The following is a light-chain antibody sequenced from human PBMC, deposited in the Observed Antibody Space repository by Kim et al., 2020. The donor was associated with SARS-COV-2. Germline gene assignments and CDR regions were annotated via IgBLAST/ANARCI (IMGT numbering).Light chain of an antibody. Sequence: DIQMTQSPSSLSASVGDRVTITCRASRSIGNHLNWYQQRPGKAPNLMIFGASNLQSGVSSRFSGSDSGTDFTLTIRNLQPEDSATSYCQQSDINPYTFGQGTNLEI. J-gene: IGKJ2*01. CDR1: RSIGNH. CDR2: GAS. CDR3: QQSDINPYT. V-gene: IGKV1-39*01.